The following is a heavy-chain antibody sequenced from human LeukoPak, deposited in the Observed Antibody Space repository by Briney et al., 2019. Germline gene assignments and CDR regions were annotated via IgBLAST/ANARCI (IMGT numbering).Heavy chain of an antibody. CDR2: VSAYNGNT. CDR3: AREDRHMNWFDP. Sequence: ASVKVSCKASGYTFTSYGISWVRQAPGQGLEWMGWVSAYNGNTNYAQKLQGRVTMTTDTSTSTAYMELRSLRSDDTAVYYCAREDRHMNWFDPWGQGTLVTVSS. J-gene: IGHJ5*02. V-gene: IGHV1-18*01. CDR1: GYTFTSYG.